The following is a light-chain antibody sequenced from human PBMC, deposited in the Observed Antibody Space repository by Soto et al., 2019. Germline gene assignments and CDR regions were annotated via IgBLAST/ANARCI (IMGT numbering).Light chain of an antibody. J-gene: IGKJ1*01. V-gene: IGKV1-5*01. CDR1: QSLSTW. CDR2: DAS. Sequence: IQMTQSPSTLSASVGDRVTITCRASQSLSTWLAWYQHKEGKSPKLLIYDASTLETGVPSRFSGSGSGTEFTLTISSLQPDDCATYYCQQYNSYAWTGGPGTKV. CDR3: QQYNSYAWT.